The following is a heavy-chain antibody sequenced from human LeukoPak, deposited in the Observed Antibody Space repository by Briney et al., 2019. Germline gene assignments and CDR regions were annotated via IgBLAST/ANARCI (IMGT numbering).Heavy chain of an antibody. CDR3: AKDYCGGDCYKDGGGDY. CDR2: ISYDGSNK. Sequence: GGSLRLSCAASGFIFSSYGMHWVRQAPGKGLKWVAVISYDGSNKYYADSVKGRFTISRDNSKNTLYLQMNSLRAEDTAVYYCAKDYCGGDCYKDGGGDYWGQGTLVTVSS. V-gene: IGHV3-30*18. CDR1: GFIFSSYG. D-gene: IGHD2-21*02. J-gene: IGHJ4*02.